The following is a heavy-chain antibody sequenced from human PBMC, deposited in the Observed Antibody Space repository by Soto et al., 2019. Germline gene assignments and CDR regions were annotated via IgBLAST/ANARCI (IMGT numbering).Heavy chain of an antibody. CDR3: ARVLSGYCSGGSCSYNNWFDP. J-gene: IGHJ5*02. V-gene: IGHV1-18*01. D-gene: IGHD2-15*01. CDR2: ISAYNGNA. CDR1: GYTFISYG. Sequence: ASVKVSCKASGYTFISYGISWVRQAPGQGLEWMGWISAYNGNANYAQKLQGRVTMTTDTSTSTAYMELRSLRSDDTAVYYCARVLSGYCSGGSCSYNNWFDPWGQGTLVTVSS.